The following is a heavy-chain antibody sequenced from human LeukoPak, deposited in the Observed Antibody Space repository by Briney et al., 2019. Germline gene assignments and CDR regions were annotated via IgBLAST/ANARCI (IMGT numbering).Heavy chain of an antibody. V-gene: IGHV3-33*01. J-gene: IGHJ4*02. CDR2: IWSDGSNK. CDR3: AREDCSGRYHFDY. D-gene: IGHD3-10*02. Sequence: WSSRGIYCAASGVIYSLCGMNWVRQAPGKGLQWVAVIWSDGSNKYYADSVKGRFTISRDNSKITLYLQMNSRKAEEMLVYYGAREDCSGRYHFDYWGQGTLVTVSS. CDR1: GVIYSLCG.